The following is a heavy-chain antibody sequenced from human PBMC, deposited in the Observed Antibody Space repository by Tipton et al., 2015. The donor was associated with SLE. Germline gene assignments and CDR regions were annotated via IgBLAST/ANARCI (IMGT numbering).Heavy chain of an antibody. V-gene: IGHV1-46*01. CDR2: IIPSVVRT. D-gene: IGHD3-16*01. Sequence: QVQLVQSGADVKKPGASMKVSCKTSGYTFTDYYIHWMRQAPGQGLEWIGIIIPSVVRTDYAQKFRGRVSMTRDTSTSTVYMELSSPTSDDTAVYYCVREIVGGHFDYWGQGALVTVSS. CDR3: VREIVGGHFDY. J-gene: IGHJ4*02. CDR1: GYTFTDYY.